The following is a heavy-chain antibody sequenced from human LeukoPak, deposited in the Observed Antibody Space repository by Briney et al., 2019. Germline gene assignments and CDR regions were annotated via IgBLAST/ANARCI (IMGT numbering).Heavy chain of an antibody. CDR2: ISYDGSNK. V-gene: IGHV3-30*04. Sequence: PGRSLRLSCAASGFTFSSYAMHWVRQAPGKGLEWVAVISYDGSNKYYADSVKGRFTISRDNSKNTLYLQMNSLRAEDTAVYYCARDLIDILTGPLVGHFDYWGQGTLVTVSS. D-gene: IGHD3-9*01. J-gene: IGHJ4*02. CDR3: ARDLIDILTGPLVGHFDY. CDR1: GFTFSSYA.